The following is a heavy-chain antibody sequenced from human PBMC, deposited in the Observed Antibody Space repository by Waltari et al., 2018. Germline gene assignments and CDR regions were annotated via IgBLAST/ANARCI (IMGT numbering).Heavy chain of an antibody. CDR2: VYTGGSI. Sequence: QVQLQESGPGLVAPSQTLSLTCTVFGDSISRATYWWAWIRQPAGKGLECIGRVYTGGSIDYNPSLRSRLTISVDSPKNQFSLKLTSVTAADTAVYYCARGRITNSNAFDPWGQGTLVIVSS. CDR3: ARGRITNSNAFDP. J-gene: IGHJ5*02. V-gene: IGHV4-61*02. D-gene: IGHD1-20*01. CDR1: GDSISRATYW.